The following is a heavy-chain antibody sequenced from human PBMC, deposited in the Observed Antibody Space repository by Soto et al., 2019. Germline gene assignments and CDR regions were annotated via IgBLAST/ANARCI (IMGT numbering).Heavy chain of an antibody. CDR3: AATYGNYYYYMDV. CDR1: GGTFSSYT. Sequence: GASVKVSCKASGGTFSSYTISWVRQAPGQGLEWMGRIIPILGIANYAQKFQGRVTITADKSTSTAYMELSSLRSGDTAVYYCAATYGNYYYYMDVWGKGTTVTVSS. D-gene: IGHD4-17*01. V-gene: IGHV1-69*02. CDR2: IIPILGIA. J-gene: IGHJ6*03.